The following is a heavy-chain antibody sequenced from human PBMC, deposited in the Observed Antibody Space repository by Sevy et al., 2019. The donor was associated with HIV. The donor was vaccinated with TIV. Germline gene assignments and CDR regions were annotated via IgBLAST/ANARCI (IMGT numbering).Heavy chain of an antibody. CDR1: GGSISSGTYY. CDR2: IYTSGIY. CDR3: TRYYYGSGKYYFDD. V-gene: IGHV4-61*02. D-gene: IGHD3-10*01. Sequence: SETLSLTCTVSGGSISSGTYYWTWNRPPTAKGLEWIGRIYTSGIYNYNPYLKSRATISLDTSKIQFCLKLSSVTAADTAVYYWTRYYYGSGKYYFDDWGQGTLVTVSS. J-gene: IGHJ4*02.